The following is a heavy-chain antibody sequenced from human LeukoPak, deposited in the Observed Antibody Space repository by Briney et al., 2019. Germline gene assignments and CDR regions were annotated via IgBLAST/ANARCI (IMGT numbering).Heavy chain of an antibody. CDR1: GFTFNNYA. J-gene: IGHJ5*02. Sequence: PGGSLRLSCAASGFTFNNYAMSWVRQGPGKGLEWVSAVSGSGDSYYADSVKGRFTISRDNSKNTLYLQMNSLRAEDAAVYYCVACSSGSCYGDRFDPRGQGTLVTVSS. V-gene: IGHV3-23*01. CDR3: VACSSGSCYGDRFDP. CDR2: VSGSGDS. D-gene: IGHD2-2*01.